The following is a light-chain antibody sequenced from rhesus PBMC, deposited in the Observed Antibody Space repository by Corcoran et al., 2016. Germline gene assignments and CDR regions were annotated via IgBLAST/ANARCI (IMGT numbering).Light chain of an antibody. CDR1: QNIYSN. CDR3: QHYYDNPYS. Sequence: DIQMTQSPSALSASVGDRVTISCRASQNIYSNLAWYQQKPGKAPKLLIYAAYSLQPGIPSRFSGSGSGTDFTLTISSLQPEDSAAYYCQHYYDNPYSFGQGTKGEIK. CDR2: AAY. V-gene: IGKV1S12*01. J-gene: IGKJ2*01.